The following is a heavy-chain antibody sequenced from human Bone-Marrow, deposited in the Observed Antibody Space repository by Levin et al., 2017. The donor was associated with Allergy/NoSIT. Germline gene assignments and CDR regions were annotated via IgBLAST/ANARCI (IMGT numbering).Heavy chain of an antibody. V-gene: IGHV5-51*01. CDR3: GTANRASGWYGRFDY. CDR2: IYPDDSDT. J-gene: IGHJ4*02. CDR1: GYSFTTYW. D-gene: IGHD6-19*01. Sequence: QVSCKGSGYSFTTYWIGWVRQLPGKGLEWMGIIYPDDSDTRYSPSFQGQVTIPADKSISTASLQWSSLKASDTGMYDCGTANRASGWYGRFDYWGQGTLVTVSS.